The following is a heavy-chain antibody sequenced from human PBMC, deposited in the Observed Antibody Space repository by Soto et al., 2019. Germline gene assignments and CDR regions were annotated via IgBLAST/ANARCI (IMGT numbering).Heavy chain of an antibody. Sequence: GGSLRLSCAASGFTFSSYGMHWVRQAPGKGLEWVAVISYDGSNKYYADSVKGRFTISRDNSKNTLYLQMNSLRAEDTAVYYCAKDLRQQLDSFFDYWGQGTLVTVSS. J-gene: IGHJ4*02. CDR3: AKDLRQQLDSFFDY. D-gene: IGHD6-13*01. CDR1: GFTFSSYG. CDR2: ISYDGSNK. V-gene: IGHV3-30*18.